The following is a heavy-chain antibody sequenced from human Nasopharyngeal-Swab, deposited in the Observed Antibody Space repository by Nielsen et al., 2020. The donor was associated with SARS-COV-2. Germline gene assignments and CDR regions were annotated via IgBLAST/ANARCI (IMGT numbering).Heavy chain of an antibody. CDR3: ARRVGYCSGGSCYFDY. CDR2: IYPGDSDT. J-gene: IGHJ4*02. CDR1: GYSFTSYW. V-gene: IGHV5-51*01. D-gene: IGHD2-15*01. Sequence: GGSLRLSCKGSGYSFTSYWIGWVRQMPGKGLEWMGIIYPGDSDTRYSPSFQGQVTISADKSISTVYLQWSSLKASDTAMYYCARRVGYCSGGSCYFDYWGQGTLVTVSS.